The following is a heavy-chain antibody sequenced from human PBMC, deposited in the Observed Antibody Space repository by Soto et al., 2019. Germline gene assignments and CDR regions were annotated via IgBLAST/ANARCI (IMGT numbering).Heavy chain of an antibody. CDR1: GFAFITYA. CDR2: ISGIGGSS. D-gene: IGHD6-13*01. J-gene: IGHJ6*02. V-gene: IGHV3-23*01. CDR3: AKVTKRAAAGRYEYYKYGMDV. Sequence: PGGSLRLSCAASGFAFITYAMTWVRQAPGKGLEWVSVISGIGGSSYYAASVKGRFTISRDNSKNTLFLQMNGLRAEDTAVYYCAKVTKRAAAGRYEYYKYGMDVWGQGTTVTVSS.